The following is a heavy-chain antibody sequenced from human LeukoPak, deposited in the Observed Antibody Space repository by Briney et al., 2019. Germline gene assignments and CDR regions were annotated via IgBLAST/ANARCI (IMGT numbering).Heavy chain of an antibody. V-gene: IGHV3-53*01. CDR1: GFTVSRNY. J-gene: IGHJ4*02. Sequence: GGSLRLSCAASGFTVSRNYMSWVRQAPGKGLEWVSVLYSDGSTYHADSVKGRFTISRDNSKNTLYLQMNSLRAEDTAVYYCAKSTLIVVITLFDYWGQGTLVTVSS. CDR2: LYSDGST. CDR3: AKSTLIVVITLFDY. D-gene: IGHD3-22*01.